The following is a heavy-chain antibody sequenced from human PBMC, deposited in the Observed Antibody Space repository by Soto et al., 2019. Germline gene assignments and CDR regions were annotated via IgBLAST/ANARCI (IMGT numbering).Heavy chain of an antibody. CDR2: ITPYSGAT. CDR3: ARGGYSYNPPNYDY. CDR1: GYTFTDYG. D-gene: IGHD3-16*02. J-gene: IGHJ4*02. V-gene: IGHV1-18*01. Sequence: QVQLVQSGAEVEKPGASVKVSCRASGYTFTDYGISWVRQAPGQGLEWMGWITPYSGATNYAQKLQGRVTMTTDTSTSTAYMELRSLRSDDTGVYYCARGGYSYNPPNYDYWGQGTRVTVSS.